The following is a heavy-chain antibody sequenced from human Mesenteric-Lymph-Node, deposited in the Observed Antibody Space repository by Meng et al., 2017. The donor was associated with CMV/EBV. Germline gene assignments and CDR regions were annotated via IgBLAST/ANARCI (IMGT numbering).Heavy chain of an antibody. CDR3: AKDGVSHRYFDN. J-gene: IGHJ4*02. V-gene: IGHV3-30*02. D-gene: IGHD3-16*01. CDR1: GFIFRDYG. CDR2: IRYDGSKK. Sequence: GESLKISCAASGFIFRDYGMHWVRQAPGKGLQWVSFIRYDGSKKYEADSVRGRITISRDNSKNTLYLQMNSLGAEDTAVYHCAKDGVSHRYFDNWGQGTLVTVSS.